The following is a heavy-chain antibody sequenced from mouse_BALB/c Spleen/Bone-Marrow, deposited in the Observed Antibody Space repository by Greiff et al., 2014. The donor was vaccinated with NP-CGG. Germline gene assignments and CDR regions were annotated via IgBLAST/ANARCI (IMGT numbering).Heavy chain of an antibody. D-gene: IGHD4-1*01. J-gene: IGHJ3*01. CDR3: TRSETGPFAY. CDR1: GYTFTDYE. CDR2: IDPETGGT. V-gene: IGHV1-15*01. Sequence: VQLQESGAELVRPGASVTLSCKASGYTFTDYEMHWVMQTPVHGLEWIGAIDPETGGTAYNQKFKGKATLTADKSSSTAYMEPRSLTSEDSAVYYCTRSETGPFAYWGQGTLVTVSA.